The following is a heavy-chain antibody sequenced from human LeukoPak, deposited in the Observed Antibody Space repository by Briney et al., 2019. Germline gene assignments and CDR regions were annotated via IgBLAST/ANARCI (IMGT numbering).Heavy chain of an antibody. J-gene: IGHJ5*02. V-gene: IGHV1-2*02. CDR1: GYTFTGYY. D-gene: IGHD3-10*01. CDR2: INPNSGGT. Sequence: ASVTVSCKASGYTFTGYYMHWVRQAPGQGLEWMGWINPNSGGTNYAQKFQDRVTMTRDTSISTAYMELSRLRSDDTAVYYCAREFTTMVRGRFNWFDPWGQGTLVTVSS. CDR3: AREFTTMVRGRFNWFDP.